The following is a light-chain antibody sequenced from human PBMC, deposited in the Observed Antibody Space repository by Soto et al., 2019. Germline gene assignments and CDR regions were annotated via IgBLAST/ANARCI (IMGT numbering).Light chain of an antibody. V-gene: IGLV2-11*01. CDR1: SSDVGGYNY. J-gene: IGLJ3*02. Sequence: QSALTQPRSVSGSPGQSVTISCTGTSSDVGGYNYVSWYQQHPGKAPKLMIYYVSKRPSGVPDRFSGSKSGNTASLTISGLQAEDEADYYCCSSVGSYTSVFGGGTKLTVL. CDR2: YVS. CDR3: CSSVGSYTSV.